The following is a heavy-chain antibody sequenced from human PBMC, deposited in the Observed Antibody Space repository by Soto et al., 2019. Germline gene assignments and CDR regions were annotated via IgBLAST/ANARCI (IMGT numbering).Heavy chain of an antibody. CDR1: GFTFSSYA. CDR2: ITSSGGNT. Sequence: EVQLVESGGGLVQPGGSLRLSCAASGFTFSSYAMHWVRQAPGKGLEYVSAITSSGGNTDSASSVKGRFTISRDNSKNTLYLQMGSLRTEDMGVYYCARRIPFGYGMDVWGQGTTVTVSS. V-gene: IGHV3-64*01. D-gene: IGHD2-21*01. CDR3: ARRIPFGYGMDV. J-gene: IGHJ6*02.